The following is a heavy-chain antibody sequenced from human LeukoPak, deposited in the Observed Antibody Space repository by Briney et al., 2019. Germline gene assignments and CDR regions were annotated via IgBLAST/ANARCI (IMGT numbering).Heavy chain of an antibody. CDR2: ISGSGGST. J-gene: IGHJ4*02. V-gene: IGHV3-23*01. Sequence: PGGSLRLSCAASGFIVSATYMNWVRQAPGKGLEWVSAISGSGGSTYYADSVKGRFTISRDNSKNTLYLQMNSLRAEDTAVYYCAKERDYYGSGILDYWGQGTLVTVSS. CDR3: AKERDYYGSGILDY. CDR1: GFIVSATY. D-gene: IGHD3-10*01.